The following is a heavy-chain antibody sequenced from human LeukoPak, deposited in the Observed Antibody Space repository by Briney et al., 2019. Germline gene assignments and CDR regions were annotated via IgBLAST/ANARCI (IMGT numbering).Heavy chain of an antibody. CDR1: GFTVNNYA. D-gene: IGHD5-12*01. Sequence: GGSLRLSCAVSGFTVNNYAMSWVSQAPGKGLEWVAAISSGGSTYYADSVKSRFTIARDNSKNTLFLQVNSLRVEDTAVYYCAKGYLRLVDSWGQGTLVTVSS. CDR2: ISSGGST. CDR3: AKGYLRLVDS. J-gene: IGHJ4*02. V-gene: IGHV3-23*01.